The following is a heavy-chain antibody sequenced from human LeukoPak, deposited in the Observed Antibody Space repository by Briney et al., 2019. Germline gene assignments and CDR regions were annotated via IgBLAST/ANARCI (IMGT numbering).Heavy chain of an antibody. CDR2: IHPNSGGT. CDR3: ARADTGFSQYFDY. D-gene: IGHD1-14*01. CDR1: GYTFTAYY. V-gene: IGHV1-2*02. J-gene: IGHJ4*02. Sequence: GASVKVSCKASGYTFTAYYMHWVRQAPGQGLEWMGWIHPNSGGTNYAQKFQGRVTMTRDTSISTAYMALSRLRSDDTAVYYCARADTGFSQYFDYWGQGTLVPVSS.